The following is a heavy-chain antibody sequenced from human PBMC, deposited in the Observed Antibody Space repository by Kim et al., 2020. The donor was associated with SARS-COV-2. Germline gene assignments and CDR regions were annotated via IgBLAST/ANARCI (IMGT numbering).Heavy chain of an antibody. CDR3: AKDQKGMDV. Sequence: GGSLRLSCAASGFTFSSYGMHWVRQAPGKGLEWVAVISYDGSNKYYADSVKGRFTISRDNSKNTLYLQMNSLRAEDTAVYYCAKDQKGMDVWGQGTTVTVSS. J-gene: IGHJ6*02. CDR2: ISYDGSNK. CDR1: GFTFSSYG. V-gene: IGHV3-30*18.